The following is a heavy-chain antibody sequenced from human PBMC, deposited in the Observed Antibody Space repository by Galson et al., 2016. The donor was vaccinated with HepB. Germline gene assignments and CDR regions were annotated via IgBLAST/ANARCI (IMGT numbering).Heavy chain of an antibody. CDR3: ARDAFGFFEY. J-gene: IGHJ4*02. V-gene: IGHV3-53*01. CDR2: IYDDGAT. D-gene: IGHD2/OR15-2a*01. CDR1: GFTVNSKY. Sequence: SLRLSCAVSGFTVNSKYMSWVRQAPRKGLEWVSVIYDDGATHYADSVKGRFTISRDNSKNTVHLQMNSLRVDDTSVYYCARDAFGFFEYWGQGTLVTVSS.